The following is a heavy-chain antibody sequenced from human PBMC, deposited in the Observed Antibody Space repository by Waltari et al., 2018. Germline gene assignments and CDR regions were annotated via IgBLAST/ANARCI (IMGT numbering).Heavy chain of an antibody. CDR2: IIPILGTA. V-gene: IGHV1-69*08. CDR3: ARGGSSSSLYWFDP. Sequence: QVQLVQSGAEVKKPGSSVKVSCKASGGTFSSYAISWVRQAPGQGLEWMGRIIPILGTANYAQKFQGRVTITADKSTSTAYMELGSRRSEDTAVYYCARGGSSSSLYWFDPWGQGTLVTVSS. D-gene: IGHD6-6*01. CDR1: GGTFSSYA. J-gene: IGHJ5*02.